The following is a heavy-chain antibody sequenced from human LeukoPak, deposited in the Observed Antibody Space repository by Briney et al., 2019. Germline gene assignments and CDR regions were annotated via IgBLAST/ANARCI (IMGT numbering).Heavy chain of an antibody. Sequence: MPSETLSLTCTVSGGSISYYDWSWIRQSPGKGLEWIGYIYYSGTTNYNPSLKSRVTISVDTSKNQFSLQLRSVTATDTAVYYCAREDPQTTVPEGMDVWGQGTTVTVSS. J-gene: IGHJ6*02. CDR2: IYYSGTT. CDR1: GGSISYYD. CDR3: AREDPQTTVPEGMDV. V-gene: IGHV4-59*01. D-gene: IGHD4-17*01.